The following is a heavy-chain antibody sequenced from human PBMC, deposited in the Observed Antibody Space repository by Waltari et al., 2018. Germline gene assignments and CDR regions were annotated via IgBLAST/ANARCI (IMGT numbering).Heavy chain of an antibody. D-gene: IGHD3-16*01. CDR3: ARLNSLGNAFDI. Sequence: QITLKESGPPLVKPTQTLTLTCTLSDFSISSSGVGVGWIRQPPGKALEWLALIYGNDDKRYRPSLKSRLTITKDNSKNHVVLSLTNIDPVDTATYFCARLNSLGNAFDIWGQGTMVTVSS. V-gene: IGHV2-5*01. CDR1: DFSISSSGVG. CDR2: IYGNDDK. J-gene: IGHJ3*02.